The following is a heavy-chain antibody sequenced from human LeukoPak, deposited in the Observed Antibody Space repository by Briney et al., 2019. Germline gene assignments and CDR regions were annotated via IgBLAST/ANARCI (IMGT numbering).Heavy chain of an antibody. CDR3: ARDPPQYYDILTGRVRLDYFDY. V-gene: IGHV1-18*01. J-gene: IGHJ4*02. CDR1: GYTFTNFG. D-gene: IGHD3-9*01. CDR2: ISAYNGDT. Sequence: ASVKVSCKASGYTFTNFGINWVRQAPGQGLEWMGWISAYNGDTNYAPKLQGRATLTTDTSTNTAYMELRSLRSDDTAVYYCARDPPQYYDILTGRVRLDYFDYWGQGTLVTVSS.